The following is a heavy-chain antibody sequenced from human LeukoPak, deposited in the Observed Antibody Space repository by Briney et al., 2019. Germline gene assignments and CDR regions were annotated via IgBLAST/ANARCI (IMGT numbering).Heavy chain of an antibody. D-gene: IGHD3-22*01. Sequence: PGGSLRLSCAASGFTFSDYSINWVGQAPGKGLEWVSSINPTSTSIYYADAVKGRFTISRDNAKSSLYLQMNSLRAEDTALYYCVRLMRNSDRSGYYYYYNYWGQGILVTVSS. CDR1: GFTFSDYS. CDR3: VRLMRNSDRSGYYYYYNY. J-gene: IGHJ4*02. CDR2: INPTSTSI. V-gene: IGHV3-21*01.